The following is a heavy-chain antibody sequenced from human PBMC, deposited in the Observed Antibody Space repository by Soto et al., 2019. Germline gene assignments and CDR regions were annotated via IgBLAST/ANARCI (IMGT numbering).Heavy chain of an antibody. Sequence: SGGSLRLSCAASGFTFGNYWMHWVRQAPGKGPEWVSRMTSDGRTIQYADSVKGRFTVSRDNAKNTMYLQTDSLRAEDTAVYYCARAEVDYWGPGTLVTVSS. CDR3: ARAEVDY. CDR1: GFTFGNYW. CDR2: MTSDGRTI. V-gene: IGHV3-74*01. J-gene: IGHJ4*02.